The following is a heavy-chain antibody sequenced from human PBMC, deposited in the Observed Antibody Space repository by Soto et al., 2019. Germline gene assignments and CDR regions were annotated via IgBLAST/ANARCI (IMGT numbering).Heavy chain of an antibody. V-gene: IGHV1-18*01. CDR2: ISAYNGNT. CDR1: GYTFTSYG. J-gene: IGHJ5*01. D-gene: IGHD3-10*01. CDR3: EVGLRDSSGGHWFGR. Sequence: ASVXVSCKASGYTFTSYGISWVRQAPGQGLEWMGWISAYNGNTNYAQKLQGRVTITTDTSTSTAYMELRSLRSDDTAVYYCEVGLRDSSGGHWFGRWGEGTLVSVSS.